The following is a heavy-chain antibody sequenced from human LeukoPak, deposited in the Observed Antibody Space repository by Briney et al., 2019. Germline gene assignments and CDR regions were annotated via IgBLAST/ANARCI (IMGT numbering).Heavy chain of an antibody. CDR3: AKRYCTSTKCYQLDY. CDR2: ISGSGGST. V-gene: IGHV3-23*01. Sequence: PGGSLRLSCAASGFTFSTYAMSWVRQAPGKGLEWVSGISGSGGSTYYADSVKGRFTISRDNSKNTLYLQMNSLRAKDTAVYYCAKRYCTSTKCYQLDYWGQGTLVTVSS. J-gene: IGHJ4*02. CDR1: GFTFSTYA. D-gene: IGHD2-2*01.